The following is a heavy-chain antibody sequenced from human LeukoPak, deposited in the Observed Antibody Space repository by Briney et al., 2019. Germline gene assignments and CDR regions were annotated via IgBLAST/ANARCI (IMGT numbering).Heavy chain of an antibody. D-gene: IGHD3-22*01. J-gene: IGHJ4*02. Sequence: PGGSLRLSCAASGFTSSSYGIHWVRQAPGKGLEWVAVISYDGSNKYYADSVKGRFTISRDNSKNTLYLQMNSLRAEDTAVYYCAKDLYDSSDYYGSPDYWGQGTLVTVSS. V-gene: IGHV3-30*18. CDR2: ISYDGSNK. CDR1: GFTSSSYG. CDR3: AKDLYDSSDYYGSPDY.